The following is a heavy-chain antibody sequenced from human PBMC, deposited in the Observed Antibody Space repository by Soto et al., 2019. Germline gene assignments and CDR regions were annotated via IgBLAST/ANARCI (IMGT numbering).Heavy chain of an antibody. CDR1: GFTFSSYA. Sequence: EVQLLESGGGLVQPGGSLRLSCAASGFTFSSYAMTWVRQAPGKGLEWVSALSGSGVSTYYADSVKGRFTISRDNSKNPRYLQMKSLRAEDTAVYYCAKGGGSKDYYDTSGYYLYYYYAMDVWGQGTTVTVSS. CDR3: AKGGGSKDYYDTSGYYLYYYYAMDV. D-gene: IGHD3-22*01. J-gene: IGHJ6*02. V-gene: IGHV3-23*01. CDR2: LSGSGVST.